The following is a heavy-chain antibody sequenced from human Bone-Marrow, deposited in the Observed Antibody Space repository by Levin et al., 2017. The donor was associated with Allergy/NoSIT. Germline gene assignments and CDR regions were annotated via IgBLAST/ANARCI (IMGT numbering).Heavy chain of an antibody. D-gene: IGHD3-3*01. CDR2: IYPGDSDT. Sequence: GESLKISCQASGYTFTTHWLAWVRQKPGKGLEWMGVIYPGDSDTKYSPSFKGQVTISVDKVIGTAYLQWSSLKASDSAMYYCARQDIGASWNGYSHFFDYWGQGTLVTVSS. V-gene: IGHV5-51*01. CDR1: GYTFTTHW. CDR3: ARQDIGASWNGYSHFFDY. J-gene: IGHJ4*02.